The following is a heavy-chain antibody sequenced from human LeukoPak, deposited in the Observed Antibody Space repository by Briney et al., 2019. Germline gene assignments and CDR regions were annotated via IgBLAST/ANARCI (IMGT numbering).Heavy chain of an antibody. CDR2: IIGSGGDS. Sequence: GGSLRLSCAASGFTFNNFVMSWGRQAPGEGLGGGSLIIGSGGDSKIVDSVKGRFVISRDNSKNSLYLQLNSLRPEDTAVYYCAKMAIAKGATQGRGFLQFDFWGQGTLVTVSS. V-gene: IGHV3-23*01. J-gene: IGHJ4*02. D-gene: IGHD3-10*01. CDR1: GFTFNNFV. CDR3: AKMAIAKGATQGRGFLQFDF.